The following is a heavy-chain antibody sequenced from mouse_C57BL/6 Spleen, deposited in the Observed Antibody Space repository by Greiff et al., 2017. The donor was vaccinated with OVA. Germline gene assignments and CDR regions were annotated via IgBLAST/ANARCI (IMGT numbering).Heavy chain of an antibody. CDR2: IDPSDSYT. J-gene: IGHJ1*03. CDR1: GYTFTSYW. V-gene: IGHV1-50*01. Sequence: QVQLQQPGAELVKPGASVKLSCKASGYTFTSYWMQWVKQRPGQGLEWIGEIDPSDSYTNYNQKFKGKATLTVDTSSSTAYMQLSSLTSEDSAVYYGARRGGSSSHWYFDVWGTGTTVTGSS. CDR3: ARRGGSSSHWYFDV. D-gene: IGHD1-1*01.